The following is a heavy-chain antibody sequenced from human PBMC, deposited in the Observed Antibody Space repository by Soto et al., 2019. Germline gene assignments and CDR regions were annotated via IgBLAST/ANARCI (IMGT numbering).Heavy chain of an antibody. D-gene: IGHD3-3*01. J-gene: IGHJ4*02. V-gene: IGHV4-59*01. CDR3: ARARKATYITGGFDS. CDR2: SSYGGIT. CDR1: GGSINDYY. Sequence: QVQLQESGPGLVKPSETLSLTCSVSGGSINDYYWSWIRQSPEKGLEYIAYSSYGGITNLNGALNGRVTMSIDTSKNQFSLKATSLTAADTAVYYCARARKATYITGGFDSWGQGTLVTVSS.